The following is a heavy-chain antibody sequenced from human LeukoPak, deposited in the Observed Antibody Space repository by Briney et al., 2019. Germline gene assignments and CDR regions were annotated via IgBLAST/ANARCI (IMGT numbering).Heavy chain of an antibody. CDR3: ATVPIAAIDY. D-gene: IGHD6-13*01. CDR2: ISSSSSYI. J-gene: IGHJ4*02. Sequence: PGGSLRLSCAASGFTFSSYSMNWVRQAPGKGLEWVSSISSSSSYIYYADSVKGRFTISRDNAKNSLYLQMNSLRAEDTAVYYCATVPIAAIDYWGQGTLVTVSS. CDR1: GFTFSSYS. V-gene: IGHV3-21*01.